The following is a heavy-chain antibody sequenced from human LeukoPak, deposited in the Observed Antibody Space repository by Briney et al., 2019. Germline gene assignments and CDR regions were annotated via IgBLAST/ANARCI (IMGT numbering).Heavy chain of an antibody. CDR2: ISSGSTYI. D-gene: IGHD3-22*01. V-gene: IGHV3-21*01. CDR1: GFTFSSYG. CDR3: ARGGSSGPYYFNY. Sequence: GGSLRLSCAASGFTFSSYGLSWVRQAPGKGLEWVSSISSGSTYISYADSLKGRFTISRDNAKNSLYLQMNSLRAEDTAVYYCARGGSSGPYYFNYWGQGTLVTVSS. J-gene: IGHJ4*02.